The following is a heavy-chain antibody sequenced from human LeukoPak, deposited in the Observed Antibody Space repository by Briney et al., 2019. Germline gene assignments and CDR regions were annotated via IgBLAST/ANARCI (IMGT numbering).Heavy chain of an antibody. CDR2: ISDDGRDT. CDR1: GFTFSTFP. CDR3: ARVGRVSIYPSYMDV. Sequence: GTSLRVSCEASGFTFSTFPMHWVRQTPDKRLEWVAVISDDGRDTYYADSVKGRFTISRDNSKNTLYLQMNSLSPEDTAVVYCARVGRVSIYPSYMDVWGKGTTVTVSS. V-gene: IGHV3-30*04. D-gene: IGHD6-6*01. J-gene: IGHJ6*03.